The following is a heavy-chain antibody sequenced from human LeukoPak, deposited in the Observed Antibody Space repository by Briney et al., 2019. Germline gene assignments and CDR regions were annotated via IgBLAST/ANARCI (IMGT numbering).Heavy chain of an antibody. J-gene: IGHJ6*03. CDR3: ARWGRTAAGAYYYYYMDV. D-gene: IGHD6-13*01. Sequence: HPGGSLRLSCAASGFTFSNYAMHWVRQAPGKGLEWVAVISYDGSNKYYADSVKGRFTISRDNSKNTLYLQMISLRAEDTAVYYCARWGRTAAGAYYYYYMDVWGKGTTVIVSS. V-gene: IGHV3-30*04. CDR1: GFTFSNYA. CDR2: ISYDGSNK.